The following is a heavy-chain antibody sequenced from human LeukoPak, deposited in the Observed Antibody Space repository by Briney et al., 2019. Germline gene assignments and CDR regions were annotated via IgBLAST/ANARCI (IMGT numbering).Heavy chain of an antibody. CDR3: ARGTLCSSGCPLRFDP. CDR1: GGSISSYY. J-gene: IGHJ5*02. Sequence: SETLSLTCTVSGGSISSYYWSWLRQPAGKGLEWIGRIYTSGSTNYNPSLKSRVTMSVDTSKNQFSLKLGSVTAADTAVYYCARGTLCSSGCPLRFDPGGQGTLVTVSS. D-gene: IGHD6-19*01. V-gene: IGHV4-4*07. CDR2: IYTSGST.